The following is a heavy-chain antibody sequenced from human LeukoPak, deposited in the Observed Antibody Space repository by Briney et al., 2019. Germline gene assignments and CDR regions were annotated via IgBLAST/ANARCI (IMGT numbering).Heavy chain of an antibody. J-gene: IGHJ5*02. CDR2: ISWNSDNI. Sequence: GRSLRLSCAASGFTFDDYAMHWVRQPPGKGLEWVSGISWNSDNIGYVDSVKGRFTISRDNAKNTLYLQMNSLRAEDTAVYYCARDTAYNWFDPWGQGTLVTVSS. V-gene: IGHV3-9*01. CDR3: ARDTAYNWFDP. CDR1: GFTFDDYA.